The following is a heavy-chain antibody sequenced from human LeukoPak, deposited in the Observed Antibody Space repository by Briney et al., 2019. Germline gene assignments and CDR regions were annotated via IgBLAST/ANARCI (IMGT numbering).Heavy chain of an antibody. J-gene: IGHJ4*01. D-gene: IGHD3-10*01. CDR3: SRGGDLDY. V-gene: IGHV1-2*02. CDR2: INPNNGRA. Sequence: ASVKVSCRASGYTFTAYYVGWVRQAPGQGLEWMGWINPNNGRAEYAPNFQGRVTMTRDTYINTAYMELSRLTSDDTAMYYCSRGGDLDYWGQGTLVTVSS. CDR1: GYTFTAYY.